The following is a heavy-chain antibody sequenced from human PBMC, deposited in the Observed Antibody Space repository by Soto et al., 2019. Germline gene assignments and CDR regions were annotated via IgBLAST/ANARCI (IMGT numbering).Heavy chain of an antibody. D-gene: IGHD6-6*01. J-gene: IGHJ3*02. CDR1: GFTFSSYS. CDR3: ARDPTGGAARYAFDI. V-gene: IGHV3-21*01. CDR2: ISSSSSYI. Sequence: GGSLRLSCAASGFTFSSYSMNWVRQAPGKGLEWVSSISSSSSYIYYADSVKGRFTISRDNAKNSLYLQMNSLRAEDTAVYYCARDPTGGAARYAFDIWGQGTMVTVSS.